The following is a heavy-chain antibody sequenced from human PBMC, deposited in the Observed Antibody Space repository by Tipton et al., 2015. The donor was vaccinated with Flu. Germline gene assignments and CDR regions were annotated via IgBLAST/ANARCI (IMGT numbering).Heavy chain of an antibody. V-gene: IGHV4-39*01. CDR1: GGSISRSHYS. CDR3: ARHGKDTGDYLASFDI. D-gene: IGHD7-27*01. J-gene: IGHJ3*02. Sequence: TLSLTCTVSGGSISRSHYSWGWIRQPPGKGLEWIGNIYYSGTTYYNPSLKSRVTISVDTSKNQFSLKLSSVTAADTAVYYCARHGKDTGDYLASFDIWGQGTMVTVSS. CDR2: IYYSGTT.